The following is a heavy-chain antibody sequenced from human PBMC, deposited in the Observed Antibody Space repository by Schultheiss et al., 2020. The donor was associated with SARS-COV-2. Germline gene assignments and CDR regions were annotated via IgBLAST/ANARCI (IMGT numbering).Heavy chain of an antibody. V-gene: IGHV3-15*01. J-gene: IGHJ6*02. Sequence: GGSLRLSCAASGFTFNKAWMSWVRQAPGKGLEWVGRIKSKSDGGTADYAAPVKGRFTISRDDEKNTLYLQMNSLQTEDTAVYYCARDTTHPPYYYYGMDVWGQGTTVTVSS. CDR2: IKSKSDGGTA. CDR1: GFTFNKAW. CDR3: ARDTTHPPYYYYGMDV. D-gene: IGHD1-1*01.